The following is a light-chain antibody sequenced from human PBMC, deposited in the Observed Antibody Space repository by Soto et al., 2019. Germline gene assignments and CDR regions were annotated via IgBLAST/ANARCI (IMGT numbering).Light chain of an antibody. V-gene: IGKV3-20*01. J-gene: IGKJ4*01. CDR1: HSVSSTN. CDR3: QCMVAHLLT. Sequence: PGERVTLSCRASHSVSSTNLVWFQQKPGQAPRLLVYGASSRAAGIPDRFSGSVSGTDFTLIISRLEPEDFAVYYCQCMVAHLLTFGGGTKVEIK. CDR2: GAS.